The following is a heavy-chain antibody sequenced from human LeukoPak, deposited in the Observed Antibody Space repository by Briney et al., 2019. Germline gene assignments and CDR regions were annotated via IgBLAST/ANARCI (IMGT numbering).Heavy chain of an antibody. CDR2: IYCDAGK. CDR1: GFSLSTSGVG. CDR3: AHSRDGYNEVHFDY. V-gene: IGHV2-5*02. D-gene: IGHD5-24*01. Sequence: SGPTLVNPTQTLTLTCTFSGFSLSTSGVGVGWIRQPPGKALEGLALIYCDAGKRYSPALKSRLTITKVTSNNQVVHTMADTDPVDTGTYYCAHSRDGYNEVHFDYWGQGTLVTVSS. J-gene: IGHJ4*02.